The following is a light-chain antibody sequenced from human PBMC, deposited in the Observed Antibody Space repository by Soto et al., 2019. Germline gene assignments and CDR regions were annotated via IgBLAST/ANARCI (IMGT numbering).Light chain of an antibody. CDR3: QQYNNWPPWT. J-gene: IGKJ2*02. CDR1: QSVSSN. CDR2: GAS. V-gene: IGKV3-15*01. Sequence: EIVMTQSPATLSVSPGERATLSCRASQSVSSNLAWYQQKPRQAPRLLIYGASTRATGIPARFSGSGSGTEFTLTISSLQSEDFAVYYCQQYNNWPPWTVGQGTKLEIK.